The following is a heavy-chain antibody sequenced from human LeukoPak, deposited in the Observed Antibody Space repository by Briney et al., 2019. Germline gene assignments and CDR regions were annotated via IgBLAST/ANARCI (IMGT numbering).Heavy chain of an antibody. D-gene: IGHD3-9*01. V-gene: IGHV4-61*02. J-gene: IGHJ3*02. Sequence: SETLSLTCTVSGDSISSGDYYWSWIRQPAGKGLEWIGRISSSGSTNYNPSLKSRVTISVDTSKNQFSLKLSSVTAADTAVYYCARRSRYFDYTQTRGTFDIWGQGTMVTVSS. CDR2: ISSSGST. CDR3: ARRSRYFDYTQTRGTFDI. CDR1: GDSISSGDYY.